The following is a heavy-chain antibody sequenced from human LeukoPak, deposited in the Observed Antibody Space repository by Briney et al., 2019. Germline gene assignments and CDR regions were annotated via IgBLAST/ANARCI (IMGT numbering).Heavy chain of an antibody. CDR3: ARVPDYYGSGTPPHDAFDI. J-gene: IGHJ3*02. CDR2: ISAYNGNT. D-gene: IGHD3-10*01. Sequence: GASVKVSCKASGYTFTSYGISWVRQAPGQGLEWMGWISAYNGNTNYAQKLQGRVTMTTDTSTSTAYMELRSLRSDDTAVYYCARVPDYYGSGTPPHDAFDIWGQGTMVTVSS. CDR1: GYTFTSYG. V-gene: IGHV1-18*01.